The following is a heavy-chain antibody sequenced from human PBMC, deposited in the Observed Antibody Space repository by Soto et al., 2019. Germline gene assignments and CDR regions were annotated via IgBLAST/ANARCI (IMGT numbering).Heavy chain of an antibody. J-gene: IGHJ6*02. V-gene: IGHV3-7*03. D-gene: IGHD1-26*01. CDR2: IKQDGSEK. Sequence: PGGSLRLSCAASGFTFSSQWMSWVRPAPGKGPEWVANIKQDGSEKYYVDSVKGRFTISRDNAKNSLYLQMNSLRAEDTAVYYCARGFGNYFYYYYGMDVWGQGTTVTVSS. CDR1: GFTFSSQW. CDR3: ARGFGNYFYYYYGMDV.